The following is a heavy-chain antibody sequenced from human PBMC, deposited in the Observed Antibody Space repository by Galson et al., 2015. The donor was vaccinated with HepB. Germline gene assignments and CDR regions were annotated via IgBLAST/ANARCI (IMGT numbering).Heavy chain of an antibody. CDR1: GFSIRNNW. CDR2: INEDGSTT. J-gene: IGHJ4*02. D-gene: IGHD3-16*01. Sequence: SLRLSCAAPGFSIRNNWMHWVRQVPGKGLVWVSRINEDGSTTNYADSVKGRFTISKDNAKNTLHLQMNNLRAVDTAVYYCSRDTFGPYDYWGQGTLVTVSS. CDR3: SRDTFGPYDY. V-gene: IGHV3-74*01.